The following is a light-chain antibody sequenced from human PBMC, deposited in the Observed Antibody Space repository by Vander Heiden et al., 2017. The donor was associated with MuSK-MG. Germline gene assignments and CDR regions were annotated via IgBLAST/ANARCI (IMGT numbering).Light chain of an antibody. J-gene: IGLJ1*01. CDR1: SSNIGSKY. CDR3: ASWDDSLNGYV. V-gene: IGLV1-47*01. CDR2: ANN. Sequence: QSVLTQPPSASGAPGQRVTLSCSGSSSNIGSKYVFWYQQLPGTAPKLLMYANNQRPSGVPARFSGSKSGTSASLAISGLRSEDEADYYCASWDDSLNGYVFGTGTTVTVL.